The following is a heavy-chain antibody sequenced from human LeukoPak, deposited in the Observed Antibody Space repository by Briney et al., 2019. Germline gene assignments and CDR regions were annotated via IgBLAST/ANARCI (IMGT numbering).Heavy chain of an antibody. D-gene: IGHD2-8*01. CDR2: INPDGSST. Sequence: GGSLRLSCAASGFTFSNYCMHWVRQAPGKGLVWVSRINPDGSSTDYADSVKGRFTISRDNARNTLYLQMNSLRVEDTAIYYCVRGTNDWTGIDYWGQGTLVTVSS. J-gene: IGHJ4*02. V-gene: IGHV3-74*01. CDR3: VRGTNDWTGIDY. CDR1: GFTFSNYC.